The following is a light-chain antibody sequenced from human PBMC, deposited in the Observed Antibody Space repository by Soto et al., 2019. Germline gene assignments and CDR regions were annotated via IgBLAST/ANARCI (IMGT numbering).Light chain of an antibody. CDR3: QHYYNTPPT. CDR2: WAS. J-gene: IGKJ4*01. V-gene: IGKV4-1*01. CDR1: QSIGKH. Sequence: DIQVTQSPSFLSASVGDRVTITCRASQSIGKHLNWYQQKPGQPPKLLIYWASTRESGVPDRFSGSGSGTDFTLTISSLQAEDVAVYYCQHYYNTPPTFGRGTKV.